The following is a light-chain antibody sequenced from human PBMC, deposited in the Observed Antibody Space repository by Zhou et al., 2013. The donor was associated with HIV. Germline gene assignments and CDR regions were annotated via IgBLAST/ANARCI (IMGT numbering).Light chain of an antibody. Sequence: DIQMTQSPSSLSASVGDRVTITCQASQDINNYLHWYQQKPGKAPKLLIYGAYNLETGAPSRFSGRGSGTNFTFAINRLQTEDIGTYYCLQYGDAPLTFGGGTKVE. CDR3: LQYGDAPLT. V-gene: IGKV1-33*01. CDR2: GAY. CDR1: QDINNY. J-gene: IGKJ4*01.